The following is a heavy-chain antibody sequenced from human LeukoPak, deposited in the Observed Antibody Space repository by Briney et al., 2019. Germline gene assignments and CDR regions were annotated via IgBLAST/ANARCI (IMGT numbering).Heavy chain of an antibody. V-gene: IGHV4-34*01. CDR3: ARHKPRGYFGAGSYAFDI. D-gene: IGHD3-10*01. Sequence: PSETLSLTCAVYGGSFSGYYWSWIRQPPGKGLEWTGEINHSGSANYNPSLKSRVTILVDRSKNQFSLNLSSVTAADTAVYYCARHKPRGYFGAGSYAFDIWGQGTMVTVSS. J-gene: IGHJ3*02. CDR2: INHSGSA. CDR1: GGSFSGYY.